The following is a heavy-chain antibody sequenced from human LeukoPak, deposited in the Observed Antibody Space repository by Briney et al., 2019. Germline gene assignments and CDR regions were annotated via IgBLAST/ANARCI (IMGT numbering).Heavy chain of an antibody. CDR1: GFTFSSYG. D-gene: IGHD2-8*02. V-gene: IGHV3-23*01. CDR3: ATYRQVLLPFES. CDR2: IRGSGTST. J-gene: IGHJ4*02. Sequence: GGSLRLSCAGSGFTFSSYGMSWVRQAPGKGLEWVSCIRGSGTSTYYADSVKGRFTISRVNSKNTLYLQMNSLRAEDTAVYYCATYRQVLLPFESWGQGTLVTVSS.